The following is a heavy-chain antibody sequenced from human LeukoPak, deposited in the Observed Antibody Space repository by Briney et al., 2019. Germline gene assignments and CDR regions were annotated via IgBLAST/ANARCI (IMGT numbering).Heavy chain of an antibody. D-gene: IGHD3-16*01. CDR1: GFTFSSYE. CDR3: ARGRGSWGFDF. J-gene: IGHJ4*02. Sequence: GGSLRLSCAASGFTFSSYEMNWVRQAPGKGLEWVSYISSSGSTIYYADSVKGRFTISRDNAKKSLYLQMNSLRAEDTAVYYCARGRGSWGFDFWGQGTLVTVSS. CDR2: ISSSGSTI. V-gene: IGHV3-48*03.